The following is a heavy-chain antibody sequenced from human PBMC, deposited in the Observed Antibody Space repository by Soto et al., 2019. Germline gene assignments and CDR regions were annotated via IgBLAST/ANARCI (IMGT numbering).Heavy chain of an antibody. J-gene: IGHJ4*02. Sequence: EVQLVESGGGLVQPGRSLRLSCAASGFTFDDYAMHWVRQAPGKGLEWVSGISWNSGSIGYADSVKGRFTISRDNAKNSLYLQMNSLSAEDTALYYCAKDSYCSGGSCYLFDYWGQGTLVTVSS. CDR3: AKDSYCSGGSCYLFDY. V-gene: IGHV3-9*01. CDR1: GFTFDDYA. D-gene: IGHD2-15*01. CDR2: ISWNSGSI.